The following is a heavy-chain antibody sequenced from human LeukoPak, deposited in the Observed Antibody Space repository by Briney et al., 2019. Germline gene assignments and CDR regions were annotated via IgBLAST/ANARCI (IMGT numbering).Heavy chain of an antibody. CDR2: IYYSGST. J-gene: IGHJ4*02. CDR1: GDSIISTNSY. V-gene: IGHV4-39*07. D-gene: IGHD3-16*02. CDR3: ARVEESLGELSSLFDY. Sequence: TSETLSLTCSVSGDSIISTNSYWGWIRQPPGKGLEWIGSIYYSGSTYYNPSLKSRVTISVDTSKNQFSLKLSSVTAADTAVYYRARVEESLGELSSLFDYWGQGTLVTVSS.